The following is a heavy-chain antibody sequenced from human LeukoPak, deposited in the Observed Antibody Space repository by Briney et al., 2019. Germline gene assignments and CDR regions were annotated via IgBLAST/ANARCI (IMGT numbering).Heavy chain of an antibody. CDR1: GFTFSSYA. D-gene: IGHD3-22*01. Sequence: GASLRLSCAASGFTFSSYAMHWVRQAPGKGLEWVAVISSDGSNKYYADSVKGRFTISRDNSKNTLYLQMNSLRAEDTAVYYCARGLAYYYDSSAYFLDYWGQGTLVTVSS. CDR2: ISSDGSNK. V-gene: IGHV3-30*01. CDR3: ARGLAYYYDSSAYFLDY. J-gene: IGHJ4*02.